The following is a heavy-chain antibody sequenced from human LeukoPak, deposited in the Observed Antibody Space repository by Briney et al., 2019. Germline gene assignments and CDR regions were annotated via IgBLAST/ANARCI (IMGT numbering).Heavy chain of an antibody. J-gene: IGHJ4*02. D-gene: IGHD3-10*01. CDR1: GFTFSDVY. Sequence: SGGSLRLSCAASGFTFSDVYMSWIRQAPGKGLECLSDISSSSTDTNYADSVKGRFTISRDNAKTLLFLQLNSLRAEDTAVYYCARKTYYYDSGSYSKSYYFDYWGQGTLVTVSS. CDR3: ARKTYYYDSGSYSKSYYFDY. CDR2: ISSSSTDT. V-gene: IGHV3-11*06.